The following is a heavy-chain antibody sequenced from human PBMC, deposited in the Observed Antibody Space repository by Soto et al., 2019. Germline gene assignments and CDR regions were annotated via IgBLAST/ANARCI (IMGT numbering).Heavy chain of an antibody. CDR2: IKPDESEK. CDR1: GFTFSDSW. CDR3: VRGGSNYAS. J-gene: IGHJ5*02. D-gene: IGHD4-4*01. Sequence: EVQLVESGGGLVQPGGSLRLSCTASGFTFSDSWMTWVRQAPGKGLEWVARIKPDESEKKYADSVKGRFSISRDNAKKSMYLQMDSLRGEDTAVYYCVRGGSNYASWGQGTLGTVSS. V-gene: IGHV3-7*01.